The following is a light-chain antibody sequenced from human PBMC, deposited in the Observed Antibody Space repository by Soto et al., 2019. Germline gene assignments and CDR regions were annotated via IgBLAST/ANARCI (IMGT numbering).Light chain of an antibody. CDR3: AAWDDSLNGVV. CDR2: RNN. J-gene: IGLJ2*01. V-gene: IGLV1-44*01. Sequence: QSVLTQPPSASGTPGQRVTISCSGSSSNIGSNTVNWYQQLPGTAPKLLIYRNNQRPSGLPDRFSGSKSGTSGSLAISGLQSENEADYYCAAWDDSLNGVVFGGGTKLTVL. CDR1: SSNIGSNT.